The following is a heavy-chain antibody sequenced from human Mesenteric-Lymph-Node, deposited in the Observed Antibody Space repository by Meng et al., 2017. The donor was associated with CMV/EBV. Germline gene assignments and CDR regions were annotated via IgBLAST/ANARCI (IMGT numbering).Heavy chain of an antibody. D-gene: IGHD2-2*01. Sequence: QRGQSGPEVKKPGASVKVSCKASGYTFPSHGISWVRQAPGQGLEWMGWISGHNGNTNYAQKFQGRVTMTTDTSTSTAYMELRSLRSDDAAVYYCTRDLDIVVVPTASDFDSWGQGTLVTVSS. CDR3: TRDLDIVVVPTASDFDS. CDR1: GYTFPSHG. V-gene: IGHV1-18*01. J-gene: IGHJ4*02. CDR2: ISGHNGNT.